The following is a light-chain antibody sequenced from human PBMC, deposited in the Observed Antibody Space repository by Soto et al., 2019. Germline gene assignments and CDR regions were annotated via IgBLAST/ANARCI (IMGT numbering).Light chain of an antibody. CDR1: SSDLGDFNY. CDR2: DVT. Sequence: QSALTQPPSASGSPGQSITISCTGTSSDLGDFNYVSWYQQHPGQVPKLIIYDVTKRPSVVPDRFSGSKSGNTASLTVSGLQAEDEANYYCSSRLGGTSVVFGGGTKLTVL. CDR3: SSRLGGTSVV. V-gene: IGLV2-8*01. J-gene: IGLJ2*01.